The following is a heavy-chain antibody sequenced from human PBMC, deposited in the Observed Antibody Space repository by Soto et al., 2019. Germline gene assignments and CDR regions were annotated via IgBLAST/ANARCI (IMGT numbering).Heavy chain of an antibody. Sequence: SVKVSFKASGGTFISYAISWVRQAPGQGLEWMGGIIPIFGTANYAQKFQGRVTITADESTSTAYMDLQMSSLRAEDSAVYYCATVHPNSRSFDYWGQGTLVTVSS. V-gene: IGHV1-69*13. CDR2: IIPIFGTA. J-gene: IGHJ4*02. CDR1: GGTFISYA. CDR3: ATVHPNSRSFDY.